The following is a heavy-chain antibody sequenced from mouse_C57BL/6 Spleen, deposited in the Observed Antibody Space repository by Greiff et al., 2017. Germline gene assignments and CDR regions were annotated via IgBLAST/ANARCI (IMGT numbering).Heavy chain of an antibody. V-gene: IGHV1-82*01. D-gene: IGHD6-5*01. Sequence: VQLQESGPELVKPGASVKISCKASGYAFSSSWMNWVKQRPGKGLEWIGRIYPGDGDTNYNGKVKGKATLTADKSSSTAYMQLSSLTSEDSAVYFCARSASLRGRFAYWGQGTLVTVSA. J-gene: IGHJ3*01. CDR3: ARSASLRGRFAY. CDR1: GYAFSSSW. CDR2: IYPGDGDT.